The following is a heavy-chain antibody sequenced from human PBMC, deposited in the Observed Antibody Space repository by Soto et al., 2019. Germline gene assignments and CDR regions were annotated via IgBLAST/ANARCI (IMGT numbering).Heavy chain of an antibody. D-gene: IGHD2-2*02. CDR1: GYTFTSYD. J-gene: IGHJ3*02. Sequence: QVQLVQSGAEVKKPGASVKVSCKASGYTFTSYDINWVRQATGQGLEWMGWMNPNSGNTGYAQKFQGRVTMTRNTSISKAYMELNSLRSEDTAVYYCARRYCSSTSCYKRYDAFDIWGQGTMVTVSS. CDR2: MNPNSGNT. CDR3: ARRYCSSTSCYKRYDAFDI. V-gene: IGHV1-8*01.